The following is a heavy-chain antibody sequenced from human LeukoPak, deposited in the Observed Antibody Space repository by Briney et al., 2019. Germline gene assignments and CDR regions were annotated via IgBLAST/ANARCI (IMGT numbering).Heavy chain of an antibody. CDR1: GFTFSSYW. CDR3: ARAKGGLDYFDY. Sequence: GGSLRLSCAASGFTFSSYWMSWFRQAPGKGLEWVAKIKQDGSEKYYVDSVKGRFTISRDNAKNSLYLQMNSLRAEDTAVYYCARAKGGLDYFDYWGQGTLVTVSS. V-gene: IGHV3-7*01. J-gene: IGHJ4*02. D-gene: IGHD3-16*01. CDR2: IKQDGSEK.